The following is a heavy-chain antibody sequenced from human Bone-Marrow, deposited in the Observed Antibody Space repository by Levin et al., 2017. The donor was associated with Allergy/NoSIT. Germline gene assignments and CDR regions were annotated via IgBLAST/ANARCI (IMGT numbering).Heavy chain of an antibody. J-gene: IGHJ5*02. CDR3: AKDRGKGAASRPTS. V-gene: IGHV3-23*01. Sequence: GGSLRLSCAASGFRFNDYAMSWVRQAPGKGLEWVSAISGSVGPTYYADSVKGRFTLSRDNSKNTLYLQMNSLSAEDTAVYFCAKDRGKGAASRPTSWGQGTLVTVSS. D-gene: IGHD6-13*01. CDR2: ISGSVGPT. CDR1: GFRFNDYA.